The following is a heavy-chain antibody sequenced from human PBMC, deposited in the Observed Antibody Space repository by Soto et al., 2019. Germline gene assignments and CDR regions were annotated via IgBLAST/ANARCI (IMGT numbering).Heavy chain of an antibody. J-gene: IGHJ3*02. Sequence: PGGSLRLSCAASGFTFGSYAMTWVRQAPGKGLEWVSSISGGGTTYHADSVKGRFTISRDNSKNTLYLQMNSLRAEDTAVYYCAKFGVYQLNAFDIWGQGTMVTVSS. CDR2: ISGGGTT. D-gene: IGHD2-2*01. CDR1: GFTFGSYA. CDR3: AKFGVYQLNAFDI. V-gene: IGHV3-23*01.